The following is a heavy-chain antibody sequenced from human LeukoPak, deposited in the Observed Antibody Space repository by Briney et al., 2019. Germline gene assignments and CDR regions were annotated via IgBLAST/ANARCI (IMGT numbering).Heavy chain of an antibody. J-gene: IGHJ4*02. D-gene: IGHD3-10*01. Sequence: GGSLRLSCAASGFTFDDYAMHWVRQGPGKGLEWVSGISCNSGDIGYADSVKGRFTISRDNAKNSLYLQMNSLAAEDTALYYCAKDPHYNTLSGYFDYWGQGTLVTVSS. CDR2: ISCNSGDI. CDR1: GFTFDDYA. V-gene: IGHV3-9*01. CDR3: AKDPHYNTLSGYFDY.